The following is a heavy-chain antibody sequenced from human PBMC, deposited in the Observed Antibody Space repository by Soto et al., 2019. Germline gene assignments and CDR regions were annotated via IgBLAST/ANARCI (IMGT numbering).Heavy chain of an antibody. D-gene: IGHD3-22*01. J-gene: IGHJ4*02. Sequence: QVLLEESGPGLVKPSQTLSLTCTVSGGSVSSGYHYWSWIRQPPGKGLEWIGYVYYSGSTYYNPSLGSRVTISIDTSKNQFSLKLNPVTASDAAVYFCATESSGSSPRHFDFWGQGALVSVSS. V-gene: IGHV4-30-4*01. CDR3: ATESSGSSPRHFDF. CDR1: GGSVSSGYHY. CDR2: VYYSGST.